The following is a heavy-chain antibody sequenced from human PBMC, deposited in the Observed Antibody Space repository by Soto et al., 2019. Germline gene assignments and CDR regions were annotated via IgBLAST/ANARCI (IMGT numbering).Heavy chain of an antibody. Sequence: QVQLVQSGAEVKKPGASVTVSCKTSGYTFSNYGINWVRQAPGQGLEWMGWISGYNGNTNYAQTVQGRVTMTTDTSTGTVYMELRSLKSDDTAIYYCSRFIMVGGGLDPNYYHGMDVWGQGTKVTVAS. V-gene: IGHV1-18*01. CDR2: ISGYNGNT. J-gene: IGHJ6*02. CDR1: GYTFSNYG. D-gene: IGHD3-10*01. CDR3: SRFIMVGGGLDPNYYHGMDV.